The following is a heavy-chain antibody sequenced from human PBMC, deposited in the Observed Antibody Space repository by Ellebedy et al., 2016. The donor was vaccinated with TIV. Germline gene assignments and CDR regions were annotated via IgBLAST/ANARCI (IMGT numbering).Heavy chain of an antibody. D-gene: IGHD3-22*01. J-gene: IGHJ3*02. CDR2: IYPGDSDT. CDR1: GYSFTSYW. V-gene: IGHV5-51*01. CDR3: ARHQDLDPYYYDSSGLAFDI. Sequence: GGSLRLXXKGSGYSFTSYWIGWVRQMPGKGLEWMGIIYPGDSDTRYSPSFQGQVTISADKSISTAYLQWSSLKASDTAMYYCARHQDLDPYYYDSSGLAFDIWGQGTMVTVSS.